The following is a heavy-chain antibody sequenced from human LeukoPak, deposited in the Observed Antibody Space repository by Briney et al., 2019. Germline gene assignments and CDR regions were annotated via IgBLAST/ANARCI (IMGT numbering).Heavy chain of an antibody. J-gene: IGHJ4*02. CDR1: GFTYSSYS. Sequence: GGFLRLSCAASGFTYSSYSMNWVRQAAGKGLGWVSYISISASTIYYADSVKGRFTISRDNAKNSLYLQMNSLRAEDTAVYYCARGGVATGRFDYWGQGTLVTVSS. V-gene: IGHV3-48*04. D-gene: IGHD6-13*01. CDR3: ARGGVATGRFDY. CDR2: ISISASTI.